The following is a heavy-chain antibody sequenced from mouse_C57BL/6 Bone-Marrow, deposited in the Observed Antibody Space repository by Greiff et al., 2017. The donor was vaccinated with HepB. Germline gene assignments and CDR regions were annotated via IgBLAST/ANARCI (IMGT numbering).Heavy chain of an antibody. CDR1: GYTFTDYN. D-gene: IGHD1-1*01. J-gene: IGHJ4*01. Sequence: VQLQQSGPELVKPGASVKIPCKASGYTFTDYNMDWVKQSHGKSLEWIGDINPNNGGTIYNQKFKGKATLTVDKSSSTAYMELRSLTSEDTAVYYCAIYYYGSSPYAMDYWGQGTSVTVSS. CDR3: AIYYYGSSPYAMDY. V-gene: IGHV1-18*01. CDR2: INPNNGGT.